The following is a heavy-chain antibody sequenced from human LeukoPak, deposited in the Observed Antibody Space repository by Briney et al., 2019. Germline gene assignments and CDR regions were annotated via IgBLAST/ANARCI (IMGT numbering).Heavy chain of an antibody. J-gene: IGHJ4*02. CDR1: GFTFSSHW. CDR2: INSDGSST. Sequence: PGGSLRLSCAASGFTFSSHWMHWVRQAPGKGLVWFSRINSDGSSTSYADSVKGRFTISRDNAKNTLYLQMNSLRAEDTAVYYCARTLVGASSKDPDYWGQGTLVTVSS. V-gene: IGHV3-74*01. CDR3: ARTLVGASSKDPDY. D-gene: IGHD1-26*01.